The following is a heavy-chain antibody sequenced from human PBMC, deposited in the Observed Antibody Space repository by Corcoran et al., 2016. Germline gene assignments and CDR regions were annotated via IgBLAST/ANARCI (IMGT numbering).Heavy chain of an antibody. J-gene: IGHJ4*02. CDR3: ATLEFVSDFVI. V-gene: IGHV3-15*07. CDR1: GFTFNKAW. Sequence: EVQLVESGGGLVEPGGSLRLSCAASGFTFNKAWMNWVRQVTGKGLEWVGRIKSKTDGGTTDYAAPVKGRFTVSRDDSKNMLYLQMNSLKTEDTAVYYCATLEFVSDFVIWGQGAQVTVSS. CDR2: IKSKTDGGTT. D-gene: IGHD3-10*01.